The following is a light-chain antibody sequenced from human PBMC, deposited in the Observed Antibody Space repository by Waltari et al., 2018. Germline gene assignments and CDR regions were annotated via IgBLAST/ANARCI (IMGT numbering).Light chain of an antibody. CDR1: NSNNGSNY. J-gene: IGLJ6*01. CDR2: NNN. CDR3: SAWDSSLSDDV. Sequence: QSVLTQPPSASGAPGQSVTISYSGSNSNNGSNYVYWFHQLSGKAPKLLIYNNNRRPSGVPDRFSGSKSDTSASLAISGLQSKDEADYYCSAWDSSLSDDVFGSGTKLTVL. V-gene: IGLV1-47*02.